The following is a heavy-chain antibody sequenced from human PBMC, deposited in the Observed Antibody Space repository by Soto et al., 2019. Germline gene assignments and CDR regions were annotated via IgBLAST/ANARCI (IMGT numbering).Heavy chain of an antibody. Sequence: GGSLRLSCAASGFTFSDHYMDWVRQAPGKGLEWVGRTRNKANSYTTEYAASVKGRFTISRDDSKNSLYLQMNSLKTEDTAVYYCAREDRSGSHPLDYWGQGTLVTVSS. CDR3: AREDRSGSHPLDY. V-gene: IGHV3-72*01. CDR2: TRNKANSYTT. J-gene: IGHJ4*02. D-gene: IGHD3-10*01. CDR1: GFTFSDHY.